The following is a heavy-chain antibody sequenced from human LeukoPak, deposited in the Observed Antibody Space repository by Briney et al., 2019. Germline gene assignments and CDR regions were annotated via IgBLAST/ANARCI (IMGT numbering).Heavy chain of an antibody. J-gene: IGHJ4*02. D-gene: IGHD2-2*01. CDR1: GFTFSDYW. CDR2: IKQDGSAK. Sequence: GGSLRLSCKASGFTFSDYWMTWVRQAPGKGLEWVANIKQDGSAKYYADPVKGRFTISRDNAKNSLYLQMDSLRVEDTATYYCARWRGSTSERSDYWGQGTLVTVSS. V-gene: IGHV3-7*01. CDR3: ARWRGSTSERSDY.